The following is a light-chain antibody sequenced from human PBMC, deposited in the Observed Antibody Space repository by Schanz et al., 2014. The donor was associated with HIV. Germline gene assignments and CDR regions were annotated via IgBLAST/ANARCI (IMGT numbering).Light chain of an antibody. V-gene: IGKV3-20*01. CDR3: HQYGDSPYT. CDR2: ATS. Sequence: EIVLTQSPVTLSMSPGERATLSCRTSQSVGGSQLAWYQHKRGQAPRLLIYATSFRATGIPDRFSGSGSGTDFTLTISRLEPEDFAVYYCHQYGDSPYTFGQGTRLDI. J-gene: IGKJ2*01. CDR1: QSVGGSQ.